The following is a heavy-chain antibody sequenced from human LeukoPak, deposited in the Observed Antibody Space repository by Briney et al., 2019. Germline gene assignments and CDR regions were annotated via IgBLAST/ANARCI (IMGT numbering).Heavy chain of an antibody. CDR3: ARTTYYYEGSFDY. Sequence: SSETLSLTCAVSGYSITSGDYWGWIRQPPGKGLEWIGSLYHSGSTYNNPSLKNRLTISVDTSKNQFSLKLTSVTAADTAVYYCARTTYYYEGSFDYWGQGTLVTVSS. J-gene: IGHJ4*02. CDR2: LYHSGST. D-gene: IGHD3-22*01. V-gene: IGHV4-38-2*01. CDR1: GYSITSGDY.